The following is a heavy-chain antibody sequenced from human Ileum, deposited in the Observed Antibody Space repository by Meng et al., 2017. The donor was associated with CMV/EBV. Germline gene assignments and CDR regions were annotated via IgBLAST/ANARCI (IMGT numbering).Heavy chain of an antibody. Sequence: SGGSITTGDFYWSWIRQPPGQGLGWIGYISYVGSTRYNPSLKSRVTISLDTSKNQFSLNLRSVSGADTATYFCARRALGSGYFYEDYWGQGTLVTVSS. D-gene: IGHD3-22*01. CDR2: ISYVGST. CDR1: GGSITTGDFY. V-gene: IGHV4-30-4*01. CDR3: ARRALGSGYFYEDY. J-gene: IGHJ4*02.